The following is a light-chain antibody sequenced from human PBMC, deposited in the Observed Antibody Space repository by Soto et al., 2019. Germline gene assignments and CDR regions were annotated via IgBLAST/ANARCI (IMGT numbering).Light chain of an antibody. CDR3: QQYDTYART. J-gene: IGKJ1*01. V-gene: IGKV1-5*01. CDR2: DAS. Sequence: DIQMTQSPSTLSASVGDRVTVTCRASQSINTWLAWYQQKPGKAPKLLIYDASSLQSGVPSRFTGRGSGTEFTLTISSLPPDEFATYYCQQYDTYARTFGQGTKVEIK. CDR1: QSINTW.